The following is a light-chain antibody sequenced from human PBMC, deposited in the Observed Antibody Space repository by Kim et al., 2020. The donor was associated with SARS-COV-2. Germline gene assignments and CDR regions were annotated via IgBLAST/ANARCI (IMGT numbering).Light chain of an antibody. Sequence: EIELTQSPGTLSLSPGERATLSCRASQSVSSSYLAWYQQKPGQAPRLLIYGASSRATGIPDRFSGSGSGTDFTLTISRLEPEDFAVYYCQQYGSSPPLTFGGGTKLDIK. J-gene: IGKJ4*01. CDR3: QQYGSSPPLT. CDR1: QSVSSSY. V-gene: IGKV3-20*01. CDR2: GAS.